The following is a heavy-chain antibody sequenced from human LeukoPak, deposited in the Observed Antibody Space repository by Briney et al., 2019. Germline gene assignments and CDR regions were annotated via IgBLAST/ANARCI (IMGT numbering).Heavy chain of an antibody. J-gene: IGHJ4*02. CDR3: ARVRLYTLDY. Sequence: TSETLSLTCTVSGGSISSGGYYWSWIRQHPGKGLEWIGYIYYSGSTYYNPSLKSRVTISVDTSKNQFSLKLSSVTAADTVVYYCARVRLYTLDYWGQGTLVTVSS. D-gene: IGHD3-16*02. V-gene: IGHV4-31*03. CDR1: GGSISSGGYY. CDR2: IYYSGST.